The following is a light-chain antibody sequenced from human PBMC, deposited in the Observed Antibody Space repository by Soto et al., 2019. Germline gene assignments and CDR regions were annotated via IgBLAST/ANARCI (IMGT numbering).Light chain of an antibody. CDR2: DVS. CDR3: SSYTTSRTVV. CDR1: SSDIGAYKY. J-gene: IGLJ2*01. V-gene: IGLV2-14*03. Sequence: QSALTQPASVSGSPGQSIAISCSGTSSDIGAYKYVAWYQQHPGKAPKLMIFDVSTRPSGVSDRFSGSKSGNTASLTISGLQAEDEADYYCSSYTTSRTVVFGGGTQLTVL.